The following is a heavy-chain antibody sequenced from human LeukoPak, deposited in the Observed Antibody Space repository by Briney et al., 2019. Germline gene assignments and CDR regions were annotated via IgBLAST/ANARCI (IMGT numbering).Heavy chain of an antibody. CDR3: ARSHPLTGTTIWFDP. J-gene: IGHJ5*02. CDR2: IYYSGSA. Sequence: SETLSLTCTVSGGSISSSSYYWGWIRQPPGKGLEWIGSIYYSGSAYYNPSLKSRVTISVDTSKNQFSLKLSSVTAADTAVYYCARSHPLTGTTIWFDPWGQGTLVTVSS. CDR1: GGSISSSSYY. V-gene: IGHV4-39*07. D-gene: IGHD1-7*01.